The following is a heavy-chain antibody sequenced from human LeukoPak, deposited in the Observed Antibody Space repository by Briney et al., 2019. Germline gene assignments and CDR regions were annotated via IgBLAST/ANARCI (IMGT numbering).Heavy chain of an antibody. CDR3: ASYRKIVGATSQGFDY. V-gene: IGHV4-59*06. J-gene: IGHJ4*02. CDR2: IYYSGST. Sequence: SETLSLTCTVSGGSISSYYWSWIRQHPGKGLEWIGYIYYSGSTYYNPSLKSRVTISVDTSKNQFSLKLSSVTAADTAVYYCASYRKIVGATSQGFDYWGQGTLVTVSS. D-gene: IGHD1-26*01. CDR1: GGSISSYY.